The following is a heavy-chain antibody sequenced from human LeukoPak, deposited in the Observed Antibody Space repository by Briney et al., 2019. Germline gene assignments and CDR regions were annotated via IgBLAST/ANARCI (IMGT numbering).Heavy chain of an antibody. CDR3: ARGRKYTNGYRVTELGSGYFDY. CDR1: GGSISSGSYY. J-gene: IGHJ4*02. V-gene: IGHV4-61*10. Sequence: SETLSLTCTVSGGSISSGSYYWSWIRQPAGKGLEWIGRIYNSGSTNYNPSLKSRVTISVDSSKNQFSLKLSSVTAADTAMYYCARGRKYTNGYRVTELGSGYFDYWGQGILVTVSS. D-gene: IGHD5-18*01. CDR2: IYNSGST.